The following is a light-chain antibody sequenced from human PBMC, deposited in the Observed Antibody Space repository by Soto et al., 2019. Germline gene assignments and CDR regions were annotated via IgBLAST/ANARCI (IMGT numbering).Light chain of an antibody. V-gene: IGKV1-5*03. CDR2: SAS. J-gene: IGKJ1*01. CDR1: QSISSW. Sequence: DIQMTQSPSTLAAYVGDRVTMTCRASQSISSWLAWYQQQPGKAPKLLIYSASSLESGVPQRFSGSGSGTEFTLNISRLQPDDFATYYCQQYHSYWAFGQGTKVDIK. CDR3: QQYHSYWA.